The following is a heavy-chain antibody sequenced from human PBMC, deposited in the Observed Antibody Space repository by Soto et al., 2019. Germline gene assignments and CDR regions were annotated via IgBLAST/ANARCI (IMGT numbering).Heavy chain of an antibody. CDR2: IYYSGST. V-gene: IGHV4-31*03. Sequence: GELPESGPGLVKASPALSLTCTFSGWSISRGGYYWNWIRQHPGKGLEWIGYIYYSGSTYYNPSLKSRVTISVDTSKNQFSLKLSSVTAADTAVYYCARSVFPWGQGTLVTVSS. CDR3: ARSVFP. J-gene: IGHJ5*02. CDR1: GWSISRGGYY.